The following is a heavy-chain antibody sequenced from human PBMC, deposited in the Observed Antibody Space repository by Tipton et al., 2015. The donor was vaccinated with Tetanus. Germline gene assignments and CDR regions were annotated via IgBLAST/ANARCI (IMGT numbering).Heavy chain of an antibody. CDR2: IIPLFGTI. V-gene: IGHV1-69*06. CDR3: ARSRGGTRIYYAIAF. J-gene: IGHJ4*02. D-gene: IGHD3-10*01. Sequence: QSGAEVKKPGSSVKVSCEASGGTFGSYAVNWVRQAPGQGLEWMGSIIPLFGTIEYSQKFQGRVTITADKSTNTAYMELSSLRSEDTAVYYCARSRGGTRIYYAIAFWGQGTLVTVSS. CDR1: GGTFGSYA.